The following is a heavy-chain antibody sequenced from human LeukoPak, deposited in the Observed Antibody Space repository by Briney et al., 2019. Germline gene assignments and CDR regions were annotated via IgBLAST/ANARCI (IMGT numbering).Heavy chain of an antibody. Sequence: PGGSLRLSCAASGFTFSSYEMKWVRQAPGKGLEWVSYISSSGSTGYYADSAEGRLTISRDDAKKSLYLQMNSLRAEDTGFYYCARDEGHCSCWGQGTLVTVSS. D-gene: IGHD2-15*01. CDR3: ARDEGHCSC. V-gene: IGHV3-48*03. J-gene: IGHJ4*02. CDR1: GFTFSSYE. CDR2: ISSSGSTG.